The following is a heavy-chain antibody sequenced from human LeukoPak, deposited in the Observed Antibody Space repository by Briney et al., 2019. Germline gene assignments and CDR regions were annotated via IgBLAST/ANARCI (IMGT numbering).Heavy chain of an antibody. Sequence: SETLSLTCTVSGDSISDSGLHWDWIRQPPGKWLEWVGSIHYSGTAYYNPSLKSRVTMSVDTSNNQFSLRLSSVTAAATAVSTCARRLHRGSYSYYYTDVWGTGTTVTVSS. J-gene: IGHJ6*03. CDR3: ARRLHRGSYSYYYTDV. D-gene: IGHD1-26*01. CDR1: GDSISDSGLH. V-gene: IGHV4-39*07. CDR2: IHYSGTA.